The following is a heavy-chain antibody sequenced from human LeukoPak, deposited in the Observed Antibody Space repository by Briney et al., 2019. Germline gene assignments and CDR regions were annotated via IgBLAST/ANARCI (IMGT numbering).Heavy chain of an antibody. Sequence: GGSLRLSCAASGFTFDDYGMSWVRHAPGKGLEWVSGINWNGGSTGYADSVKGRFTISRDNAKNSLYLQMNSLRAEDTALYYCAREARSLDYYDSSGLPDYWGQGTLVTVSS. CDR1: GFTFDDYG. D-gene: IGHD3-22*01. CDR2: INWNGGST. J-gene: IGHJ4*02. V-gene: IGHV3-20*04. CDR3: AREARSLDYYDSSGLPDY.